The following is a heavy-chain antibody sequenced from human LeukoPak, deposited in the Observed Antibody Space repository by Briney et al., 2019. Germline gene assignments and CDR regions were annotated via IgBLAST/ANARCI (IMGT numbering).Heavy chain of an antibody. Sequence: PSETLSLTCTVSGVSISSYYWSWIRQPAGKGLEWIGRIYSSGRTNYNPSLKSRVTMSVDTSKNQFSLNLSSVPAADTAVYYCARNEYYYYYYMDVWSKGTTVTVSS. CDR1: GVSISSYY. J-gene: IGHJ6*03. CDR2: IYSSGRT. V-gene: IGHV4-4*07. D-gene: IGHD1-1*01. CDR3: ARNEYYYYYYMDV.